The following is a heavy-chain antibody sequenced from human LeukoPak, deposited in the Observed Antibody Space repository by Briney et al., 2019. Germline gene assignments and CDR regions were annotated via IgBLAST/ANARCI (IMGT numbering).Heavy chain of an antibody. J-gene: IGHJ6*02. CDR2: IKTITDDGTT. CDR3: TTPAFLGKSPYGLDV. V-gene: IGHV3-15*01. CDR1: GFTLSNAW. Sequence: GGSLRLSCVASGFTLSNAWMSWVRQAPGKGLEWVCRIKTITDDGTTDYAAPVTARFTISRDDSKNMLFLQMNTLKTEDTAVYYCTTPAFLGKSPYGLDVWGQGTTVTVSS. D-gene: IGHD3-3*01.